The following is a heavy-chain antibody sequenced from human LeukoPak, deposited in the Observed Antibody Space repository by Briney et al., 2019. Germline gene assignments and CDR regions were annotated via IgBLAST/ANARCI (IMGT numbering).Heavy chain of an antibody. CDR3: ARGPWGDGYIDY. CDR2: INHSGST. V-gene: IGHV4-34*01. J-gene: IGHJ4*02. D-gene: IGHD5-24*01. CDR1: GGSFSGYY. Sequence: SETLSLTCAAYGGSFSGYYWSWIRQPPGKGLEWIGEINHSGSTNYNPSLESRVTISVDTSKNQFSLKLSSVTAADTAVYYCARGPWGDGYIDYWGQGTLVTVSS.